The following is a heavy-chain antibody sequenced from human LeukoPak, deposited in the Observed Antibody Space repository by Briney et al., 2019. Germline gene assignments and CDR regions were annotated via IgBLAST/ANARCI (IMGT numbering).Heavy chain of an antibody. Sequence: KPSETLSLTCTVSGGSISSGSYYWSWIRQPPGKGLEWIGYIYYSGSTNYNPSLKSRVTISVDTSKNQFSLKLSSVTAADMAVYYCARQRSASPRYYYGMDVWGQGTTVTVSS. CDR1: GGSISSGSYY. V-gene: IGHV4-61*01. CDR2: IYYSGST. D-gene: IGHD4-17*01. CDR3: ARQRSASPRYYYGMDV. J-gene: IGHJ6*02.